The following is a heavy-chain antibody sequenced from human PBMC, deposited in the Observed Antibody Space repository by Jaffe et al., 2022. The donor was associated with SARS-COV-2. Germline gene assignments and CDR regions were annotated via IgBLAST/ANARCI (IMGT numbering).Heavy chain of an antibody. CDR2: INSDGSST. D-gene: IGHD3-22*01. Sequence: EVQLVESGGGLVQPGGSLRLSCAASGFTFSSYWMHWVRQAPGKGLVWVSRINSDGSSTSYADSVKGRFTISRDNAKNTLYLQMNSLRAEDTAVYYCARFITRDYYDSSGYYGHYYYGMDVWGQGTTVTVSS. J-gene: IGHJ6*02. V-gene: IGHV3-74*01. CDR1: GFTFSSYW. CDR3: ARFITRDYYDSSGYYGHYYYGMDV.